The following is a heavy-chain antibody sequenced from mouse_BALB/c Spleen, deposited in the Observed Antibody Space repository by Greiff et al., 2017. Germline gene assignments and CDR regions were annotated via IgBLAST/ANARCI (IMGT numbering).Heavy chain of an antibody. CDR3: AREGTGTGDYAMDY. CDR2: IYPYNGGT. J-gene: IGHJ4*01. V-gene: IGHV1S29*02. CDR1: GYTFTDYN. Sequence: VQLKQSGPELVKPGASVKISCKASGYTFTDYNMHWVKQSHGKSLEWIGYIYPYNGGTGYNQKFKSKATLTVDNSSSTAYMELRSLTSEDSAVYYCAREGTGTGDYAMDYWGQGTTLTVSS. D-gene: IGHD4-1*01.